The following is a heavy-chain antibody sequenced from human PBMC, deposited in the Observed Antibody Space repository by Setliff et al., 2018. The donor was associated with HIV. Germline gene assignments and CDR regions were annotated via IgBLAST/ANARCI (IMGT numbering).Heavy chain of an antibody. V-gene: IGHV1-8*02. J-gene: IGHJ6*03. CDR3: ARGAWYTSGWYSSRYLDV. D-gene: IGHD6-19*01. CDR2: MNPNSGNT. Sequence: ASVKVSCKASGYTFTSSDINWVRQATGQGLEWMGWMNPNSGNTGYAQKFQGRVTMTRDTSIKTAYMELRSLRSEDTAVYYCARGAWYTSGWYSSRYLDVWGKGTTVTVSS. CDR1: GYTFTSSD.